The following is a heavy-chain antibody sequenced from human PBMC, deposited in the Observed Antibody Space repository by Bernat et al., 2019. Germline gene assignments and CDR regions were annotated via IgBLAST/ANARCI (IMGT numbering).Heavy chain of an antibody. V-gene: IGHV4-34*01. CDR2: VQHSGTS. CDR1: GESFSGFY. CDR3: ARRPQGVPPDF. Sequence: QVQLDQWGAGLLKPSETLSLTCAVYGESFSGFYWTWIRQSPGKGPEWIGEVQHSGTSTYNLSLESRVTISAYASKNQFSLKLTSVTAADTAIYYCARRPQGVPPDFWGQGTRVTGSS. D-gene: IGHD3/OR15-3a*01. J-gene: IGHJ4*02.